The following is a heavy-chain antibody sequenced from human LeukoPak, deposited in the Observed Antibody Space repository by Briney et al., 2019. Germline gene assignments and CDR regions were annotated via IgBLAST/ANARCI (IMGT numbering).Heavy chain of an antibody. CDR2: VFYTGKT. Sequence: SETLSLTCTVSGGSVSTSDFYWGWIRQSPVKGLEWIGDVFYTGKTNYNPSLRGRATISIDTSKNQFSLKLTYVTAADSAVYYCARVFDSWGQGTLVTVSS. CDR1: GGSVSTSDFY. J-gene: IGHJ4*02. V-gene: IGHV4-39*07. CDR3: ARVFDS.